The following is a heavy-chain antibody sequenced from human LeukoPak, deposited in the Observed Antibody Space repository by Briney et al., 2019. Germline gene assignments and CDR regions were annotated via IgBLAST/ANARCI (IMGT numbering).Heavy chain of an antibody. CDR1: SGAFLATS. CDR3: ARGLRDEERHYGYYYMDV. D-gene: IGHD3-22*01. CDR2: VLPTGSP. J-gene: IGHJ6*03. Sequence: SETLSLTCTVSSGAFLATSWTWIRQPPGKGLEWIGYVLPTGSPNYNPSLMSRVTMSVDTSKNQFSLKLTSVTAADTAVYCCARGLRDEERHYGYYYMDVWGKGTTVTVSS. V-gene: IGHV4-4*09.